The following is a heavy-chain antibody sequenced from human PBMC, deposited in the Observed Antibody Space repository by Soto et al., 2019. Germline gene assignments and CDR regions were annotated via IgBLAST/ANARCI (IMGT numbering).Heavy chain of an antibody. CDR3: AADFEHPNDYFWRGPPVDV. V-gene: IGHV1-58*01. Sequence: GGSVKVSCKASGFTFTSSAVQWVRQARGQRLEWIGWIAVGSGNTNYAQKFQERVTITRDMSTSTAYMELSSLRSEDTAVYYCAADFEHPNDYFWRGPPVDVWGPGTTVTVS. CDR1: GFTFTSSA. CDR2: IAVGSGNT. J-gene: IGHJ6*02. D-gene: IGHD3-3*01.